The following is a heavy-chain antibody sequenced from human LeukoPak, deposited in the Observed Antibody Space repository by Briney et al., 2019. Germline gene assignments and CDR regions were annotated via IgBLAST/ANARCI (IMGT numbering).Heavy chain of an antibody. J-gene: IGHJ4*02. CDR3: TSRAYDYRFFEN. Sequence: GGSLRLSCVASGFTFSEYYMDWVRQAPGKGLEWVARTRNKANSHSTEYAASVKGRFTISRDDSQNSLYLQMNSLKNEDTAVYYCTSRAYDYRFFENWGQGTLVTVSS. CDR1: GFTFSEYY. CDR2: TRNKANSHST. D-gene: IGHD5-12*01. V-gene: IGHV3-72*01.